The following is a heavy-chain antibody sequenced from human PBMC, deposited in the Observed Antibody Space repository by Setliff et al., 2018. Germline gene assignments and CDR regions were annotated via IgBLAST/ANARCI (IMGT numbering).Heavy chain of an antibody. V-gene: IGHV1-69*05. D-gene: IGHD4-17*01. CDR3: ARARFTVTTWGALDY. J-gene: IGHJ4*02. CDR2: IIPIFGTA. Sequence: SVKVSCKASGGTFSSYAISWVRQAPGQGLEWMGGIIPIFGTANYAQKFRGRVTITTDESTSTAYMELSSLRSEDTAVYYCARARFTVTTWGALDYWGQGTLVTVSS. CDR1: GGTFSSYA.